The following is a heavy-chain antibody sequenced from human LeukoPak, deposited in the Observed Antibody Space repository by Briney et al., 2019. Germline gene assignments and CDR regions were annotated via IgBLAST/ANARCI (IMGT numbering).Heavy chain of an antibody. CDR3: AKDSYGSGSYLDY. CDR1: GFTFSSYG. D-gene: IGHD3-10*01. V-gene: IGHV3-30*18. Sequence: GRSLRLSCAASGFTFSSYGMHWVRQAPGKGLEWVAVISYDGSNKYYADSVKGRFTISRDNSKNPLYLEMNSPRAEDTAVYYCAKDSYGSGSYLDYWGQGTLVTVSS. J-gene: IGHJ4*02. CDR2: ISYDGSNK.